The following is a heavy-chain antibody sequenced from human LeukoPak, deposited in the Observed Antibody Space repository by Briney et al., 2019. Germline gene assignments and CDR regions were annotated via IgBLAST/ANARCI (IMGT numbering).Heavy chain of an antibody. CDR2: IYYSGST. CDR1: GGSISNSDYS. J-gene: IGHJ6*03. Sequence: SETLSLTCTVSGGSISNSDYSWGWIRQPPGKGLEWIGYIYYSGSTNYNPSLKSRISISVDTSKNQFSLKLSSVTAADTAVYYCARTTEGGYTYNYFYYYYMDVWGKGTTVTISS. CDR3: ARTTEGGYTYNYFYYYYMDV. V-gene: IGHV4-61*05. D-gene: IGHD5-18*01.